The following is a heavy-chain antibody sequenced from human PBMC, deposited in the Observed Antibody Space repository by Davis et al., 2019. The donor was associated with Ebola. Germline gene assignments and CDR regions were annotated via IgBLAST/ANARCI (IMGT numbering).Heavy chain of an antibody. CDR1: GGTISSYY. J-gene: IGHJ4*02. V-gene: IGHV4-59*01. CDR3: ARVRDGYNYYFDY. Sequence: PSETLSLTCTVSGGTISSYYWSWIRQPPGKGLEWIGYIYYSGSTNYNPSLKSRVTISVDTSKNQFSLNLSSVTAADTAVYYCARVRDGYNYYFDYWGQGTLVTVSS. D-gene: IGHD5-24*01. CDR2: IYYSGST.